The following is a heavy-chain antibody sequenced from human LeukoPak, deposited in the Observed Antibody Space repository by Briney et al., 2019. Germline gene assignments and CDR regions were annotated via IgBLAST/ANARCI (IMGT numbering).Heavy chain of an antibody. J-gene: IGHJ4*02. CDR2: ISRSSSYI. CDR3: ARVVWGWDTAMPTPFDY. Sequence: KSGGSLRLSCAASGFTFSNYWMHWVRQAPGKGLEWVSSISRSSSYIYYGDSAKGRFTISRDNAKNSLYLQMNSLRAEDTAVYYCARVVWGWDTAMPTPFDYWGQGTLVTVSS. D-gene: IGHD5-18*01. V-gene: IGHV3-21*01. CDR1: GFTFSNYW.